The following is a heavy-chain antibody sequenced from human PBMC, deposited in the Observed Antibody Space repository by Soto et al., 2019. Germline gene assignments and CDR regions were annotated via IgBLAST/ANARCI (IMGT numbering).Heavy chain of an antibody. J-gene: IGHJ5*02. CDR2: IIPIFGTA. CDR3: AKVSRNTAMDYNWFDP. CDR1: GGTFSSYA. Sequence: SVKVSCKASGGTFSSYAISWARQAPGQGLEWMGGIIPIFGTANYAQKFQGRVTITADESTSTAYMELSSLRSEDTAVYYCAKVSRNTAMDYNWFDPWGQGTLVTVSS. D-gene: IGHD5-18*01. V-gene: IGHV1-69*13.